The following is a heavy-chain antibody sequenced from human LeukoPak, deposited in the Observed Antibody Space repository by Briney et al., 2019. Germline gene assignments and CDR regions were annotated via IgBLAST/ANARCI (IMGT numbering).Heavy chain of an antibody. V-gene: IGHV4-34*01. CDR2: INHVGST. CDR1: GGSFSANY. J-gene: IGHJ4*02. CDR3: APLRAPPYYFDY. Sequence: SETLSLTCAVYGGSFSANYWSWIRQAPGKGLEWIAEINHVGSTNYNPSLKSRVTISVDASKNHVSLNLSSVTAADTAVYYCAPLRAPPYYFDYWGQGTLVTVSS.